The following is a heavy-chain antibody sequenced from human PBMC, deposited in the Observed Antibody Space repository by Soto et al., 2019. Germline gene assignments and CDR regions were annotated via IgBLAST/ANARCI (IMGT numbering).Heavy chain of an antibody. V-gene: IGHV2-26*01. CDR2: ISSSDEK. CDR1: GFSFSNPRMS. Sequence: QVTLKESGPVLVKPTEPLTLTCTFSGFSFSNPRMSVSWIRQPPGKALEWLAHISSSDEKSYSTSLKSRLTMSKDTSKSQVVLTMTNMDPMDTATYYCARVLYYGMDVWGQGTTVTVSS. CDR3: ARVLYYGMDV. J-gene: IGHJ6*02.